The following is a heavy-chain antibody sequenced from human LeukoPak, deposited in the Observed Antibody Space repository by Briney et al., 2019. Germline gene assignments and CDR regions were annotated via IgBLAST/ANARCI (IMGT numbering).Heavy chain of an antibody. D-gene: IGHD4-23*01. CDR1: GGSISSSSYY. J-gene: IGHJ5*02. Sequence: PSETLSLTCTVSGGSISSSSYYWSWIRQPPGKGLEWIVYIYYSGSTNYNPSLKSRVTISVDTSKNQFSLKLSSVTAADTAVYYCARVRWAGGWFDPWGQGTLVTVSS. CDR3: ARVRWAGGWFDP. CDR2: IYYSGST. V-gene: IGHV4-61*01.